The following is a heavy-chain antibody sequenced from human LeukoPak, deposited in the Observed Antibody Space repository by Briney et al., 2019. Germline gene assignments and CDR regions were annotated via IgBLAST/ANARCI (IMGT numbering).Heavy chain of an antibody. V-gene: IGHV4-34*01. CDR2: INHSGST. Sequence: SETLSLTCAGYGGSFSGYYWSWIRQPPGKGLEWIGEINHSGSTNYNPSLKSRVTISVGTSKNQFSLKLSSVTAADTAVYYCARGLGEGYCSSTSCQDDAFDIWGQGTMVTVSS. J-gene: IGHJ3*02. CDR3: ARGLGEGYCSSTSCQDDAFDI. CDR1: GGSFSGYY. D-gene: IGHD2-2*01.